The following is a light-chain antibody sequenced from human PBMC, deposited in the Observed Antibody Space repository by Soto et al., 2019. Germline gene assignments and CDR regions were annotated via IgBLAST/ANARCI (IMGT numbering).Light chain of an antibody. CDR1: SSNIGAGYD. J-gene: IGLJ1*01. CDR2: GNS. CDR3: SSYTGNNNFEV. Sequence: QSVLTQPPSVSGAPGQRVTISCTGSSSNIGAGYDVHWYQQLPGTAPKLLTYGNSNRPSGVPDRFSGSKSGNTASLTVSGLQAEDEADYYCSSYTGNNNFEVFGTGTKV. V-gene: IGLV1-40*01.